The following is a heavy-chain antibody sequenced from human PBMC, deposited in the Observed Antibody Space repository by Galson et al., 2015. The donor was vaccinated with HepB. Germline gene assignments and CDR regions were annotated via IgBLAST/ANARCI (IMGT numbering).Heavy chain of an antibody. CDR1: GFLVTSNY. CDR3: ARGGFSVSGKYPFDP. D-gene: IGHD3-10*01. Sequence: SLRLSCAASGFLVTSNYMSWVRQAPGKRLEWVSVISSAGNPYYADSVKGRFSISRDSSDNTVFLEMNSLRAEDTAVYYCARGGFSVSGKYPFDPWGQGTLVTVSS. J-gene: IGHJ5*02. CDR2: ISSAGNP. V-gene: IGHV3-53*01.